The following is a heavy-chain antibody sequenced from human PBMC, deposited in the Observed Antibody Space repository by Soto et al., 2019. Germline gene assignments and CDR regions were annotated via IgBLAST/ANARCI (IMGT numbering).Heavy chain of an antibody. CDR2: ISGGGDTT. Sequence: EVQLLESGGGLVQPGVSLRLSCAASGFTFNNYAMTWVRQAPGKGLEWVSAISGGGDTTSYADSVKGRFTVSRDGSKNTLYLQMSSLRAEDTALYYCAKGRGGSGSLTPRVDFWGHGTLVTVSS. D-gene: IGHD3-10*01. V-gene: IGHV3-23*01. CDR3: AKGRGGSGSLTPRVDF. J-gene: IGHJ5*01. CDR1: GFTFNNYA.